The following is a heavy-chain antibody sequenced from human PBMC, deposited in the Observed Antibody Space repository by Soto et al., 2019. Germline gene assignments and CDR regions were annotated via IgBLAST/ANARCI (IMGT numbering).Heavy chain of an antibody. V-gene: IGHV4-34*01. CDR3: ARHYSSGWYGPPY. D-gene: IGHD6-19*01. Sequence: SETLSLTCAVYGGSFSGYYWSWIRQPPGKGLEWIGEINHSGSTNYNPSLKSRVTISVDTSKNQFSLKLSSVTAADTAVYYCARHYSSGWYGPPYWGQGTLVTVSS. CDR1: GGSFSGYY. J-gene: IGHJ4*02. CDR2: INHSGST.